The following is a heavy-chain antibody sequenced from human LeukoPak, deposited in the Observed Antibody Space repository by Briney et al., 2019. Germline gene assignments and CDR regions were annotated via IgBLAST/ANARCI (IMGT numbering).Heavy chain of an antibody. CDR2: ISSSSSYI. J-gene: IGHJ3*02. D-gene: IGHD3-10*01. CDR3: ARKTPMAGDAFDI. V-gene: IGHV3-21*01. CDR1: GFTFSSYS. Sequence: KSGGSLRLSCAASGFTFSSYSTNWVRQAPGKGLEWVSSISSSSSYIYYADSVKGRFTISRDNAKNSLYLQMNSLRAEDTAVYYCARKTPMAGDAFDIWGQGTMVTVSS.